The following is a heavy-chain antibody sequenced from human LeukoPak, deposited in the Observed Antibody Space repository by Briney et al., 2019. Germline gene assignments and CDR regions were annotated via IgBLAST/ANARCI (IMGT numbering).Heavy chain of an antibody. CDR1: GFIFSSYV. V-gene: IGHV3-23*01. J-gene: IGHJ3*02. CDR2: ISGSGGST. Sequence: PGGSLRLSCAASGFIFSSYVMSWVRQAPGKGLECVSAISGSGGSTYYADSVKGRFTISRDNSKNTLYLQMNSLSAEDTAVYYCAKRETTDAFDIWGQGTWVTVSS. CDR3: AKRETTDAFDI. D-gene: IGHD1-14*01.